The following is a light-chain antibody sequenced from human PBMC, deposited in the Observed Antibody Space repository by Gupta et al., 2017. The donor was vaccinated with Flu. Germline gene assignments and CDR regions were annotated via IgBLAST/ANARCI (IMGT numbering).Light chain of an antibody. J-gene: IGLJ1*01. CDR3: AAWDDSLNGHYA. V-gene: IGLV1-44*01. CDR1: SSNIGSNT. Sequence: QSVLAQPPSASGTPGQRVTISCSGSSSNIGSNTVNWYQQVPGMAPKLLIYGNNQRPSGVPDRFSGSKSGTSASLAINGLQSEDEADYYCAAWDDSLNGHYAFGTGTKVTVI. CDR2: GNN.